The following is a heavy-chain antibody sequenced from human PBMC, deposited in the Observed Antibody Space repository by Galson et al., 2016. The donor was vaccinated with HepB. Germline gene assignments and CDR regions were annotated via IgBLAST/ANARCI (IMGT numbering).Heavy chain of an antibody. J-gene: IGHJ4*01. CDR2: TSYDEVNK. CDR3: ARDTSQYCSGGSCYAGTKIDQ. Sequence: SLRLSCAASGFAFRTYSMHWVRQAPGKGLEWVAVTSYDEVNKYYADSVKGRFTVSRDHSKNTLFLQMNSLRSEDTALYYCARDTSQYCSGGSCYAGTKIDQWGHGTLVTV. V-gene: IGHV3-30*04. CDR1: GFAFRTYS. D-gene: IGHD2-15*01.